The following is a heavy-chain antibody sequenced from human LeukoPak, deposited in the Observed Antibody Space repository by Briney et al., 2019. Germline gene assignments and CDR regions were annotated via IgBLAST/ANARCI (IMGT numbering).Heavy chain of an antibody. Sequence: GASVKVSCKASRGTFSSYAISWVRQAPGQGLEWMGGIIPIFGTANYAQKFQGRVTITTDESTSTAYMELSSLRSEDTAVYYCARQRWPGPFDIWGQGTMVTVSS. J-gene: IGHJ3*02. V-gene: IGHV1-69*05. CDR3: ARQRWPGPFDI. CDR1: RGTFSSYA. CDR2: IIPIFGTA. D-gene: IGHD5-24*01.